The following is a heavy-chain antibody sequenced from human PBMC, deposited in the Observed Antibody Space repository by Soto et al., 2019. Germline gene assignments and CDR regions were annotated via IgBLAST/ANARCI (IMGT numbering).Heavy chain of an antibody. CDR2: INHRGST. D-gene: IGHD6-19*01. CDR3: ARSYSSGGLGY. V-gene: IGHV4-34*01. J-gene: IGHJ4*02. CDR1: GGSFSSHY. Sequence: QVQLQQWGAGLLKPSETLSLTCAVYGGSFSSHYWCWIRQPPGKGLEWIGEINHRGSTNYNPSLQSRVTISVDTSKNQFSLNLPSVTAADTAVYYWARSYSSGGLGYWGQGTLVTGSS.